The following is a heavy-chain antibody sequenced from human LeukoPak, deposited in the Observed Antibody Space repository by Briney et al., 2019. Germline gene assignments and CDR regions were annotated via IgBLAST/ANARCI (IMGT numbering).Heavy chain of an antibody. V-gene: IGHV1-2*02. CDR1: GYTFTGYY. Sequence: ASVKVSCKASGYTFTGYYVHWVRQAPGQGLEWMGWINPKSGGTNYAQKFQGRVTMTRDTSISTAYMELSRLRSDDTAVYYCARPSGSYYRIFNYWGQGTVVTVSS. D-gene: IGHD1-26*01. J-gene: IGHJ4*02. CDR2: INPKSGGT. CDR3: ARPSGSYYRIFNY.